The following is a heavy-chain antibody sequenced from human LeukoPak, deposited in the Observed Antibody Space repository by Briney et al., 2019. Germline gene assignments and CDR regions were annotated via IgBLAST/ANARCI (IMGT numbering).Heavy chain of an antibody. CDR2: ISAYNGNT. V-gene: IGHV1-18*01. CDR1: GGTFSSYG. D-gene: IGHD3-10*01. J-gene: IGHJ6*03. Sequence: ASVKVSCTASGGTFSSYGISWVRQAPGQGLEWMGWISAYNGNTNYAQKLQGRVTMTTDTSTSTAYMELRSLRSDDTAVYYCARTHIWFGDTYYYYMDVWGKGTTVTVSS. CDR3: ARTHIWFGDTYYYYMDV.